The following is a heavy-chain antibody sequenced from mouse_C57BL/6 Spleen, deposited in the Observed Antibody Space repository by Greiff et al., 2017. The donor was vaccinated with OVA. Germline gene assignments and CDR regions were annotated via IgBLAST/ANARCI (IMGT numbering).Heavy chain of an antibody. Sequence: QVQLQQSGPELVKPGASVKISCKASGYAFSSSWMNWVKQRPGKGLEWIGRIYPGDGDTNYNGKFKGKATLTADKSSSTAYMQLSSLTSEDSAVYFCEVFYYDYAEGFAYWGQGTLVTVSA. CDR2: IYPGDGDT. J-gene: IGHJ3*01. CDR1: GYAFSSSW. CDR3: EVFYYDYAEGFAY. V-gene: IGHV1-82*01. D-gene: IGHD2-4*01.